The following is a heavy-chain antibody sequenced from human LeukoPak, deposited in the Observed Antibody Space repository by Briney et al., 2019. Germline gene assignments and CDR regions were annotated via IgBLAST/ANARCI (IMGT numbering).Heavy chain of an antibody. V-gene: IGHV3-23*01. Sequence: GGSLRLXCAASGFTFSSYAMSWVRQAPGKELEWVSAISGSGGSTYYADSVKGRFTISRDNSKNTLYLQMNSLRAEDAAVYYCAKDLERGVIVVALDYWGQGTLVTVSS. CDR1: GFTFSSYA. J-gene: IGHJ4*02. D-gene: IGHD3-22*01. CDR2: ISGSGGST. CDR3: AKDLERGVIVVALDY.